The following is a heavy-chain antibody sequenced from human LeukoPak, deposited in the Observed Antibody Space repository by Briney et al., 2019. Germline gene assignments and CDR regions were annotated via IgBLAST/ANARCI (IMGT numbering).Heavy chain of an antibody. V-gene: IGHV4-59*01. J-gene: IGHJ4*02. CDR3: ARAAGPLAAPDF. Sequence: SATLSLTCTVSGGSISSYYWSWIRQPPGKGLEWIGYIYYSGSTNYNPSLKSRVTISVDTSKNQFSLKLSSVTAADTAVYYCARAAGPLAAPDFWGQGTPVTVS. CDR1: GGSISSYY. D-gene: IGHD6-13*01. CDR2: IYYSGST.